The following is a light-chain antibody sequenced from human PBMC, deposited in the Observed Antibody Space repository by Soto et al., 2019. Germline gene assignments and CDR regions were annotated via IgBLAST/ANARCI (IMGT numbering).Light chain of an antibody. CDR3: STWDDSLNGGV. CDR1: SSNIGDRD. J-gene: IGLJ3*02. CDR2: GLN. V-gene: IGLV1-44*01. Sequence: QSVLTQPPSASGTPGQRVSISCSGSSSNIGDRDVDWYQQVPGTAPKLLIYGLNQRPSGVPDRFSASKSGASASLAISGLQFEDEAVYYCSTWDDSLNGGVFGGGTKLTVL.